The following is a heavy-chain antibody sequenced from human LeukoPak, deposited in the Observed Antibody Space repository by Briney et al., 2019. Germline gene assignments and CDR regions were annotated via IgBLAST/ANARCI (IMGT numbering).Heavy chain of an antibody. Sequence: SETLSLTCTVSGGSISSSSYYWGWIRQPPGKGLEWIGSIYYSGSTYYNPSLKSRVTISADTSKNQFSLKLSSVTAADTAVYYCAADTVTTPRGYFDLWGRGTLVTVSS. V-gene: IGHV4-39*07. CDR1: GGSISSSSYY. J-gene: IGHJ2*01. CDR2: IYYSGST. CDR3: AADTVTTPRGYFDL. D-gene: IGHD4-17*01.